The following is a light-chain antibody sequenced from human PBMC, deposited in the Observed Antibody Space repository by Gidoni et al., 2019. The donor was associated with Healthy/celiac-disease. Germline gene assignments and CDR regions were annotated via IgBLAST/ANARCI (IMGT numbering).Light chain of an antibody. Sequence: DIVMSQSPVSLAVSLGERSTINCKSSQSVLYSSNNQNYLAWYQPKPGPPPKLLIYWASTRESGVPDRFSGSGSGTDFTLTISSLQAEDVAVYYCQQYYSTPLTFGGGTKVEIK. CDR3: QQYYSTPLT. V-gene: IGKV4-1*01. CDR1: QSVLYSSNNQNY. CDR2: WAS. J-gene: IGKJ4*01.